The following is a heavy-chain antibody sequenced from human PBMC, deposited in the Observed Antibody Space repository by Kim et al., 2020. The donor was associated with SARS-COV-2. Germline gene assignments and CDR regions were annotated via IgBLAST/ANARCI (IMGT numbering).Heavy chain of an antibody. CDR3: ARADGFDY. V-gene: IGHV4-34*13. Sequence: SGSTNYNPSLKSRDTISVETSKNPFSLRLGSVTAADTAVYYCARADGFDYWGQGTLVTVSS. J-gene: IGHJ4*02. CDR2: SGST.